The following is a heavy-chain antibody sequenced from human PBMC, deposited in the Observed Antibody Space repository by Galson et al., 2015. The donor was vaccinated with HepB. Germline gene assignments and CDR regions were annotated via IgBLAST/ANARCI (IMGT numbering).Heavy chain of an antibody. CDR2: IIPIFGTA. D-gene: IGHD1-26*01. CDR1: GGTFSSYA. CDR3: ARDRGGATFPTYYFNY. Sequence: SVKVSCKASGGTFSSYAISWVRQAPGQGLEWMGGIIPIFGTANYAQRFQGRVTITADESTSTAYMELSSLRSKDTAVYYCARDRGGATFPTYYFNYWGQGTLVTVSS. V-gene: IGHV1-69*13. J-gene: IGHJ4*02.